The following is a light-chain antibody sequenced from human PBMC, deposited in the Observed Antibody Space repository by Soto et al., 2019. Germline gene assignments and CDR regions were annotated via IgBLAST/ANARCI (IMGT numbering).Light chain of an antibody. CDR3: QQRSNWPPIT. CDR2: DAS. J-gene: IGKJ5*01. V-gene: IGKV3-11*01. Sequence: IVMTQSPATLSVSPGERATLSCRASQSINSNLAWYQQKPGQAPRLLIYDASTRPTGIPARFSGSGSGTDFTLTISSLEPEDFAVYYCQQRSNWPPITFGQGTRLEIK. CDR1: QSINSN.